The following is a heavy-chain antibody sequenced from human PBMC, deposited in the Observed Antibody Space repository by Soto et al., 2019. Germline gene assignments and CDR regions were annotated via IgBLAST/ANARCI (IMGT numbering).Heavy chain of an antibody. CDR3: ARATHVLRYFDWLPLGY. J-gene: IGHJ4*02. CDR2: INPSGGST. V-gene: IGHV1-46*01. CDR1: GYTFTSYY. Sequence: GASVKVSCKASGYTFTSYYMHWVRQAPGQGLEWMGIINPSGGSTSYAQKFQGRVTMTRDTSTSTVYMELSSLRSEDTAVYYCARATHVLRYFDWLPLGYWGQGTLVTVS. D-gene: IGHD3-9*01.